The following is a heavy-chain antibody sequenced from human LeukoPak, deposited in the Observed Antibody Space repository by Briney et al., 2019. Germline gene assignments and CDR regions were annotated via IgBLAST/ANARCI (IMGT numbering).Heavy chain of an antibody. CDR2: ISGSGGTT. J-gene: IGHJ4*02. V-gene: IGHV3-23*01. CDR3: ITGSPYYYDNPDYDYYFDY. Sequence: GGSLRLSCAASGFTFNNYAMSWVRQAPGKGLEWVSAISGSGGTTYYADSVKGRFTFSRDNSKNTLYLQMDSLRAEDTAIYYCITGSPYYYDNPDYDYYFDYWGQGTLVTVSS. D-gene: IGHD3-22*01. CDR1: GFTFNNYA.